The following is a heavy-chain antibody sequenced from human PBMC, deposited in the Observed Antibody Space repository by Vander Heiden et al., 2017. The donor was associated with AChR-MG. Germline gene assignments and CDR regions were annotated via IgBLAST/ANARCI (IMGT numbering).Heavy chain of an antibody. D-gene: IGHD3-22*01. CDR1: GFTFSSYA. V-gene: IGHV3-23*01. J-gene: IGHJ4*02. CDR3: AKRSQGSSGYFDS. Sequence: EVQVLESGGGLVQPGGSLSLSCAASGFTFSSYAMSWVRQTPGKGRQWVSDFSGSGGSTYYADAVKGRFTMSRDDSKNTLYLQMNNLGAEDTAVYYCAKRSQGSSGYFDSWGQGTLVTVSS. CDR2: FSGSGGST.